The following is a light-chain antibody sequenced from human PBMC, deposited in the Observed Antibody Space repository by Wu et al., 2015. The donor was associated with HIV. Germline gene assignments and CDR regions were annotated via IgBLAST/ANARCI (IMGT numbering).Light chain of an antibody. Sequence: EIVMTQSPATLSVSPGERATLSCRASQSVSSSYLAWYQQKPGQAPRLLIYGASSRATGIPDRFSGGGSVTDFTLTISSLEPEDFAVYFCLQSTSWPLTFGQGTRLEIK. J-gene: IGKJ5*01. CDR3: LQSTSWPLT. V-gene: IGKV3D-20*02. CDR2: GAS. CDR1: QSVSSSY.